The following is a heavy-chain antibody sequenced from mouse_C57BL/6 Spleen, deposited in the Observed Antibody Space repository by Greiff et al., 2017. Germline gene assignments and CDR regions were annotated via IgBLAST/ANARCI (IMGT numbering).Heavy chain of an antibody. CDR2: ISSGGDYI. V-gene: IGHV5-9-1*02. J-gene: IGHJ4*01. CDR1: GFTFSSYA. CDR3: TRDHGYYAMDY. Sequence: DVQLVESGEGLVKPGGSLKLSCAASGFTFSSYAMSWVRQTPEKRLEWVAYISSGGDYIYYADTVKGRFTISRDNARNTLYLQMSSLKSEDTAMYYCTRDHGYYAMDYWGQGTSVTVSS.